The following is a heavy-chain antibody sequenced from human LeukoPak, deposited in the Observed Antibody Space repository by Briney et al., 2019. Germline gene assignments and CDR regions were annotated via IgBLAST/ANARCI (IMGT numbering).Heavy chain of an antibody. V-gene: IGHV3-30*18. CDR2: ISYDGSNK. J-gene: IGHJ6*04. CDR3: AKDQGILTVYPTYGMDV. Sequence: PGRSLRLSCAASGFTFSSYGMHWVRQAPGKGLEWVPVISYDGSNKYYADSVKGRFTISRDNSKNTLYLQMNSLRAEDTAVYYCAKDQGILTVYPTYGMDVWGKGTTVSVSS. CDR1: GFTFSSYG. D-gene: IGHD3-9*01.